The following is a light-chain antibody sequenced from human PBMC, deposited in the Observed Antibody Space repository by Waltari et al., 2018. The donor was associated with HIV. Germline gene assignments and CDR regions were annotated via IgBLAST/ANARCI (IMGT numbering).Light chain of an antibody. V-gene: IGLV1-47*01. Sequence: TPGQRVTISCSGSSSNIGSNYVYWYQQLPGTAPKLLIYGSNQRPPGVPDRFSGSKSGTSASLAISGLRSEDEADYYCAAWDDSLSGRVFGGGTKLTVL. J-gene: IGLJ3*02. CDR2: GSN. CDR3: AAWDDSLSGRV. CDR1: SSNIGSNY.